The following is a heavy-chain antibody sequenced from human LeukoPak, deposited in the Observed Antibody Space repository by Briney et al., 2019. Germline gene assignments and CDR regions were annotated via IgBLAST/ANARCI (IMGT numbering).Heavy chain of an antibody. CDR3: ARSLLDIVVVPAAAYNWFDP. J-gene: IGHJ5*02. CDR1: GYSFTSYW. V-gene: IGHV5-51*01. CDR2: IYPRDSDT. Sequence: GESLKISCKGSGYSFTSYWIGWVRQMPGKGLEWMGIIYPRDSDTRYSPSFQGQVTIPADKSISTAYLQWSSLKASDTAMYYCARSLLDIVVVPAAAYNWFDPWGQGTLVTVSS. D-gene: IGHD2-2*03.